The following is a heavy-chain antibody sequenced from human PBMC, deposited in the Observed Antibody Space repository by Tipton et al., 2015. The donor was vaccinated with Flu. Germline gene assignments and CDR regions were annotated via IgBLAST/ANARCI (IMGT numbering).Heavy chain of an antibody. Sequence: TLSLTCSVSGDSIASDYYWGWIRQPPGKGLEWIGNIHHTGTTYYNPSLRSRVTIIRDKSKNQFSLKLSSVTAADTAVYYCAMYYYDSSAYYSQGWFDYWGQGTLVTVSS. CDR3: AMYYYDSSAYYSQGWFDY. D-gene: IGHD3-22*01. V-gene: IGHV4-38-2*01. J-gene: IGHJ5*01. CDR2: IHHTGTT. CDR1: GDSIASDYY.